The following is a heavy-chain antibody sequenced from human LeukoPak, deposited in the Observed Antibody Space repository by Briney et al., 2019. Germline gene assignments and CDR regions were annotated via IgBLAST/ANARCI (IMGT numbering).Heavy chain of an antibody. D-gene: IGHD3-9*01. V-gene: IGHV4-39*01. CDR2: IYYSGST. CDR3: ARQNDILTGYYQFFDRFDP. Sequence: PSETLSLTCTVSGGSISSSSYYWGWIRQPPGKGLEWIGSIYYSGSTYYNPSLKSRVTISVDTSKNQFSLKLSSVTAADTAVYYCARQNDILTGYYQFFDRFDPWGQGTLVTVSS. J-gene: IGHJ5*02. CDR1: GGSISSSSYY.